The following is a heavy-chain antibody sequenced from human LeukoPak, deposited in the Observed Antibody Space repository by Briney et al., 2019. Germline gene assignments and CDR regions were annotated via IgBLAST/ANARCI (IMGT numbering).Heavy chain of an antibody. CDR1: GFTSSSYA. Sequence: PGGSLRLSCAASGFTSSSYAMSWVRQAPGKGLEWVSAISGSGGSTYYADSVKGRFTISRDNSKNTLYLQMNSLRAEDTAVYYCAKGPRGYSYGYPNKWFDPWGQGTLVTVSS. V-gene: IGHV3-23*01. CDR2: ISGSGGST. CDR3: AKGPRGYSYGYPNKWFDP. D-gene: IGHD5-18*01. J-gene: IGHJ5*02.